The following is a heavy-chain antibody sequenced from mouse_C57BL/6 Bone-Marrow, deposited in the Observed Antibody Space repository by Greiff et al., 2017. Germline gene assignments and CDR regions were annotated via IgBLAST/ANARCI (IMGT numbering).Heavy chain of an antibody. Sequence: VQLKQSGPELVKPGASVKISCKASGYSFTGYYMNWVKQSPEKSLEWIGEINPSTGGTPYNQKFKAKATLTVDKSSSTAYMQLKSLTSEDSAVYYCARDYGSSYWGQGTTLTVSS. J-gene: IGHJ2*01. V-gene: IGHV1-42*01. D-gene: IGHD1-1*01. CDR3: ARDYGSSY. CDR2: INPSTGGT. CDR1: GYSFTGYY.